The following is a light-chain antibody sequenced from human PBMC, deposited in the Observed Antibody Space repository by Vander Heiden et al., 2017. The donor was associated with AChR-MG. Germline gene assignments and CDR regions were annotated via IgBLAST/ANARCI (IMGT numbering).Light chain of an antibody. CDR2: GAS. CDR1: QSIGSS. CDR3: QEGSSTSWT. V-gene: IGKV1-39*01. J-gene: IGKJ1*01. Sequence: DIQMTQSPSSLSAVVVDRVTITCRASQSIGSSLNWYHQKPGKAPKLLIYGASSLQSGVPLRFSGSGSGTDFIFTISSLQPEDFATYYCQEGSSTSWTFGQGTKVEIK.